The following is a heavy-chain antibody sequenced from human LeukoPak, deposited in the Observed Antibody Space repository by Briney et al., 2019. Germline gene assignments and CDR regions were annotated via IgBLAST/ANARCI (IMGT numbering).Heavy chain of an antibody. CDR3: AKVRLRLGELFCYDY. Sequence: SGGSLRLSCAASGFTFSSYSMNWVRQAPGKGLEWVSYISSSSSTIYYADSVKGRFTISRDNSKNTLYLQMNSLRAEDTAVYYCAKVRLRLGELFCYDYWGQGTLVTVSS. V-gene: IGHV3-48*01. CDR2: ISSSSSTI. D-gene: IGHD3-16*01. J-gene: IGHJ4*02. CDR1: GFTFSSYS.